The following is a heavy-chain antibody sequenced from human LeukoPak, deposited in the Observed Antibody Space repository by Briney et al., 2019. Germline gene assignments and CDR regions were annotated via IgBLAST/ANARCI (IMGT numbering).Heavy chain of an antibody. Sequence: SETLSLTCTVSGGSISSYYWSWIRQPPGRGLEWIGYIYYIGTTTYNPSLKSRVTISLDTSKNQFSLKLSSVTAADTAVYYCAKSSIAEPARYYFDFWGQGTLVTVSS. CDR1: GGSISSYY. CDR3: AKSSIAEPARYYFDF. D-gene: IGHD6-6*01. J-gene: IGHJ4*02. CDR2: IYYIGTT. V-gene: IGHV4-59*08.